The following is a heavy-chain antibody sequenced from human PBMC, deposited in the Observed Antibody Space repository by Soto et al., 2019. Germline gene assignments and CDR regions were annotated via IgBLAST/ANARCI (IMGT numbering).Heavy chain of an antibody. J-gene: IGHJ4*02. CDR2: ISPNSGGT. D-gene: IGHD1-26*01. CDR1: GYTFTGFY. V-gene: IGHV1-2*02. Sequence: QVQLVQSGAEVKKSGASVKVSCKASGYTFTGFYIHWVRQAPGQGPEWMGEISPNSGGTKYAQRFQGRVTMTRDTSITTVYMELSNLSPADTAVYYCGKGRSGDVGVFYWGQGTLVTVYS. CDR3: GKGRSGDVGVFY.